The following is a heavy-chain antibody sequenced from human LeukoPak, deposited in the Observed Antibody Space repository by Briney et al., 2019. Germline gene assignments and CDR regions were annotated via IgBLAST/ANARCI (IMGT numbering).Heavy chain of an antibody. J-gene: IGHJ6*03. D-gene: IGHD4-17*01. CDR3: AKDYGDYVGYYYMDV. CDR1: GFPFSSYA. V-gene: IGHV3-23*01. CDR2: ISNSDDST. Sequence: GGSLRLSCAASGFPFSSYAMSWVRQAPGKGLEWVSTISNSDDSTYYADSVKGRFTISRDNSKNTLYLQMNSLRAEDTAVYYCAKDYGDYVGYYYMDVWGKGTTVTISS.